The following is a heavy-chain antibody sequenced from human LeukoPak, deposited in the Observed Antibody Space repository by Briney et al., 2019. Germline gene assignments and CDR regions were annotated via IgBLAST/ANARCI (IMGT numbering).Heavy chain of an antibody. V-gene: IGHV4-34*01. Sequence: SETLSLTCAIYGGSFSTYYWNWIRQPPGKGLEWIGEINHSGSTNYNPSLKSRVTLSVDTSKNQFSLKLSSVTAADTAVYYCARSPKYYYDSSGYFGDYWGQGTLVTVSS. CDR3: ARSPKYYYDSSGYFGDY. J-gene: IGHJ4*02. CDR1: GGSFSTYY. D-gene: IGHD3-22*01. CDR2: INHSGST.